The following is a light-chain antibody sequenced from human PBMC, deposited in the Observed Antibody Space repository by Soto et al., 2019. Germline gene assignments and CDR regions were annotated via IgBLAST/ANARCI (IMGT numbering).Light chain of an antibody. CDR2: LAS. J-gene: IGKJ1*01. CDR3: QQLDSDPPWT. V-gene: IGKV1-9*01. Sequence: IQLTQSPSSLSASVGDRVTITCRASQDISTYLAWYQQNPGRAPKLLIYLASNLHTGVPSRFSGSGSGTEFTLTISSLQPEDVATYYCQQLDSDPPWTFGQGTRVEIK. CDR1: QDISTY.